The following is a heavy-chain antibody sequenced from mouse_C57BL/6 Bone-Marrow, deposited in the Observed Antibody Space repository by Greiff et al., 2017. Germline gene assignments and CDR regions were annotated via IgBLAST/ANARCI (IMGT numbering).Heavy chain of an antibody. CDR1: GFTFSDYY. J-gene: IGHJ2*01. V-gene: IGHV5-12*01. CDR2: ISNGGGST. CDR3: ARRGYYGSGDYFDY. D-gene: IGHD1-1*01. Sequence: EVMLVESGGGLVQPGGSLKLSCAASGFTFSDYYMYWVRQTPKKRLEWVAYISNGGGSTYYPDTVKGRFTISRDNAKNTLYLQMSRLKSEDTAMYYCARRGYYGSGDYFDYWGQGTTLTVSS.